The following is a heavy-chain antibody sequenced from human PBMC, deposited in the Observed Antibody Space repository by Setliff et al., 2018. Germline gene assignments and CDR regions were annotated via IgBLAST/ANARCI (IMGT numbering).Heavy chain of an antibody. Sequence: SVKVSCKASGGTFRSYGISWVRQAPGQGLEWMGGIIPNFGTTSYAQKFQGRVTIITDESTNTAYMELSSLRSDDTAVFYCAREVVVVKSAINYYYYMDVWGKGTTVTVSS. D-gene: IGHD2-2*01. CDR2: IIPNFGTT. J-gene: IGHJ6*03. CDR1: GGTFRSYG. V-gene: IGHV1-69*05. CDR3: AREVVVVKSAINYYYYMDV.